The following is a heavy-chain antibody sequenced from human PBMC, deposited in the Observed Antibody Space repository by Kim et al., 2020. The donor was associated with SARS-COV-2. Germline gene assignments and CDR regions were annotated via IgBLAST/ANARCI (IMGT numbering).Heavy chain of an antibody. CDR3: AKRLQKGFDL. V-gene: IGHV3-23*01. D-gene: IGHD3-16*01. Sequence: TYYADAVNGRFTSSRDNSKNTLDLPMNRLRAEDTALYDCAKRLQKGFDLWGQGTLVTVSS. J-gene: IGHJ4*02. CDR2: T.